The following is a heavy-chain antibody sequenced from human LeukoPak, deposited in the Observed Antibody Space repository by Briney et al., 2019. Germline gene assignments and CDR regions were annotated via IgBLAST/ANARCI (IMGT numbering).Heavy chain of an antibody. CDR2: ISWNSGSI. V-gene: IGHV3-9*01. J-gene: IGHJ4*02. Sequence: GGSLRLSCAASGFTFDDYAMHWVRQAPGKGLEWVSGISWNSGSIGYADSVKGRFTISRDNAKNSLYLQMNSLRAEDTALYYCAKGPAIVGIDYWGQGTLVTVSS. CDR3: AKGPAIVGIDY. CDR1: GFTFDDYA. D-gene: IGHD1-26*01.